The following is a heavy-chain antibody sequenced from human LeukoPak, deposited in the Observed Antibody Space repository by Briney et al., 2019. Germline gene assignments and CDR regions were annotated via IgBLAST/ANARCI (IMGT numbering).Heavy chain of an antibody. CDR3: AGAGILNWCDP. CDR1: GYTFSSYG. CDR2: ISVYNGNT. V-gene: IGHV1-18*01. J-gene: IGHJ5*02. Sequence: ASVKVSCKASGYTFSSYGITWVRQAPGQGLEWMGWISVYNGNTKYAQNLQGRVTMTTDTSTSTAYMELRSLRSDDTAVYYCAGAGILNWCDPWGQGTLVTVSS. D-gene: IGHD6-13*01.